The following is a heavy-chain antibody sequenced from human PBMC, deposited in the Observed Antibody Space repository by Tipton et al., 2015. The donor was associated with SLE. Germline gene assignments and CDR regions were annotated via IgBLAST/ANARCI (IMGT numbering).Heavy chain of an antibody. Sequence: RSLRLSCAASGFTFSSYGMHWVRQAPGKGLEWVAVISYDGSNKYYADSVKGRFTISRDNSKNTLYLQMNSLGAEDTAVYYCARPFDNWRGAFDIWGQGTMVTVSS. V-gene: IGHV3-30*19. CDR3: ARPFDNWRGAFDI. D-gene: IGHD1-20*01. CDR1: GFTFSSYG. CDR2: ISYDGSNK. J-gene: IGHJ3*02.